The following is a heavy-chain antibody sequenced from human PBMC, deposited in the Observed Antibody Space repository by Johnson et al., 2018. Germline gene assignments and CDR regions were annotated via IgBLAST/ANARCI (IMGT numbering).Heavy chain of an antibody. V-gene: IGHV3-23*04. J-gene: IGHJ6*03. CDR2: IRVSGGST. CDR1: GFTFSSYA. CDR3: AKDQGDYYYYYMDV. Sequence: VRLVQSGGGLVQPGGSLRLSCAASGFTFSSYAMSWVRQAPGKGLEWVSAIRVSGGSTYSADSVKGRFTIARDNSKNKLYLPMTSLRARDTDVYYCAKDQGDYYYYYMDVWGKGSTVTVSS.